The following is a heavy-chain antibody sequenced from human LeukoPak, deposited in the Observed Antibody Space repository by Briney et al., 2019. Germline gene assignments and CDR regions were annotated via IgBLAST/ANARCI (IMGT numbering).Heavy chain of an antibody. J-gene: IGHJ4*02. Sequence: GGSLRLSCAASGFTFSNYWMCWVRQAPGKGLEWVANIKEDGSEKYYVDSVKGRFTISRDNAKNSLYLQMDTLRVDDTAVYYCVRDLSRSSETYSPPNFDYWGQGTLVSVPS. V-gene: IGHV3-7*01. CDR2: IKEDGSEK. CDR1: GFTFSNYW. CDR3: VRDLSRSSETYSPPNFDY. D-gene: IGHD1-26*01.